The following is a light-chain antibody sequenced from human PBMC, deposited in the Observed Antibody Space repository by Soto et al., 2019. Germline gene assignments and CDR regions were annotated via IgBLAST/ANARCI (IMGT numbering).Light chain of an antibody. CDR3: QQLNAYPHN. Sequence: PSTLSGSVGDRVTITFRASQTISSWLAWYQQKPGKAPKLLISGASTLQSGVPSRFSGSGSGTEFTLTVSSRQPADFATYYCQQLNAYPHNFGGGTKVDIK. J-gene: IGKJ4*01. V-gene: IGKV1-5*01. CDR2: GAS. CDR1: QTISSW.